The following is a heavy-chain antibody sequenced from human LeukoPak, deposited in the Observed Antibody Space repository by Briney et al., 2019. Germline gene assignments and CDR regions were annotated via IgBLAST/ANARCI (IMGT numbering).Heavy chain of an antibody. CDR2: IYYSGST. J-gene: IGHJ6*02. D-gene: IGHD3-16*02. Sequence: SETLSLTCTVSGGSISSYYWSWIRQPPGKGLEWIGYIYYSGSTNYNPSLKSRVTISVDTSKNQFSLKLSSVTAADTAVYYCARGLGYMGYYGMDVWGQGTTVTVSS. CDR3: ARGLGYMGYYGMDV. CDR1: GGSISSYY. V-gene: IGHV4-59*01.